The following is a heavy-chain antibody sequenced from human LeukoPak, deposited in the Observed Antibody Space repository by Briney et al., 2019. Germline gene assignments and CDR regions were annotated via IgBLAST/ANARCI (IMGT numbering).Heavy chain of an antibody. J-gene: IGHJ4*02. CDR1: GHTFTRYF. V-gene: IGHV1-2*02. CDR3: ARAMELIMDDY. D-gene: IGHD3-10*01. CDR2: INPNSGDS. Sequence: ASVKVSCKASGHTFTRYFIYWVRQAPGRGLEWMGWINPNSGDSNLAQTFLGRATMTSDTSITTVYMELSRLRSDDTAVYYCARAMELIMDDYWGQGTLVTVSS.